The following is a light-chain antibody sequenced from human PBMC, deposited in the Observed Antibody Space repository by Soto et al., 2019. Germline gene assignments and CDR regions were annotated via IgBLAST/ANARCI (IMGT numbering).Light chain of an antibody. J-gene: IGKJ1*01. V-gene: IGKV3D-15*01. CDR2: GAS. CDR1: QSVGTN. Sequence: EVVMTQSPATLSMSPGERATLSCRASQSVGTNLAWYQQKPGQSPRLLMYGASTGATGIPARFSGSGSGTEFTLTISSLQSEEYAIYYCQQYDDWTWTFGQGTKVEIK. CDR3: QQYDDWTWT.